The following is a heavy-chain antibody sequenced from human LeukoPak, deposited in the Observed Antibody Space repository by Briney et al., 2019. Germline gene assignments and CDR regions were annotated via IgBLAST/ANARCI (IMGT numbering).Heavy chain of an antibody. D-gene: IGHD6-19*01. Sequence: GASVKVSCKASGYNFSSYHMHWVRQAPGQGLEWMGIINPSGGSTSYAQKFQGRVTMTRDTSTSTVYMELSSLRSEDTAVYYCATDQGQWLEGADYGMDVWGQGTTVTVSS. CDR2: INPSGGST. CDR3: ATDQGQWLEGADYGMDV. CDR1: GYNFSSYH. V-gene: IGHV1-46*01. J-gene: IGHJ6*02.